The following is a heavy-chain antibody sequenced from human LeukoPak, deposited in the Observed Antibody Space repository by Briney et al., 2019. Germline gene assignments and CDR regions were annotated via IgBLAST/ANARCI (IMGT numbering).Heavy chain of an antibody. CDR3: ARGFGYYDFWSGYYDY. V-gene: IGHV1-8*03. CDR2: MNPNSGNT. CDR1: GYAFTSYD. D-gene: IGHD3-3*01. J-gene: IGHJ4*02. Sequence: GASVKVSCKASGYAFTSYDINWVRQATGQGLEWMGWMNPNSGNTGYVQKFQGRVTITRNTSISTAYMELSSLRSEDTAVYYCARGFGYYDFWSGYYDYWGQGTLVTVSS.